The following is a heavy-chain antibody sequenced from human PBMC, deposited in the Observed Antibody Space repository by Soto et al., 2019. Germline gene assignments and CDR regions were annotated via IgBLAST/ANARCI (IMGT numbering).Heavy chain of an antibody. CDR2: IPTSGIPI. CDR3: XXXXTXXDXLSDSFDY. J-gene: IGHJ4*02. D-gene: IGHD3-9*01. CDR1: GFTFNNYY. V-gene: IGHV3-48*01. Sequence: EVQLVESGGGLVQPGGSLRLSCAASGFTFNNYYMNWVRQAPGKGLEWISHIPTSGIPIYYADSVKGRFTVSRDNAKXXXXXXXXXXXXXXXXXXXXXXXXTXXDXLSDSFDYWGQGTLVTVSS.